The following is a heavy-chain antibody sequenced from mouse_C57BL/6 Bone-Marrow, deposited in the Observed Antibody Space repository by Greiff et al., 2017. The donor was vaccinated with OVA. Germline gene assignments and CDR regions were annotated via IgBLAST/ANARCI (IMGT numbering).Heavy chain of an antibody. Sequence: QVQLKESGAELVKPGASVKMSCKASGYTFTTYPIEWMKQNHGKSLEWIGNFHPYNDDTKYNEKFKGKATLTVEKSSSTVYLELSRLTSDDSAVYYCARPYYGNYGGFAYWGQGTLVTVSA. V-gene: IGHV1-47*01. CDR2: FHPYNDDT. J-gene: IGHJ3*01. CDR3: ARPYYGNYGGFAY. CDR1: GYTFTTYP. D-gene: IGHD2-10*01.